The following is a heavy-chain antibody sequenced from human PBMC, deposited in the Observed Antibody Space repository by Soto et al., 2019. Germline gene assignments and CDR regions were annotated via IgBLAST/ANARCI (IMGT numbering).Heavy chain of an antibody. CDR1: GGTFSSYA. CDR3: ASRFDYYDSSGYYEFDY. CDR2: IIPIFGTA. V-gene: IGHV1-69*12. J-gene: IGHJ4*02. D-gene: IGHD3-22*01. Sequence: QVQLVQSGAEVKKPGSSVKVSCKASGGTFSSYAISWVRQAPGQGLEWMGGIIPIFGTANYAQKFQGRVTITADEATSTAYMEMSRLRSEDTAVYYCASRFDYYDSSGYYEFDYWGQGTLVTVSS.